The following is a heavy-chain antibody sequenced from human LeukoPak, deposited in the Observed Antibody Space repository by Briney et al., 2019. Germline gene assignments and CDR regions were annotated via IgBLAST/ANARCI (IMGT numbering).Heavy chain of an antibody. Sequence: ASVKVSCKASGYTFTGYYMRWVRQAPGQGLEWMGWINPNSGGTNYAQKFQGRVTMTRDTSISTAYMELSRLRSDDTAVYYCARAGWLQYYFDYWGQGTLVTVSS. CDR3: ARAGWLQYYFDY. J-gene: IGHJ4*02. CDR2: INPNSGGT. D-gene: IGHD5-24*01. V-gene: IGHV1-2*02. CDR1: GYTFTGYY.